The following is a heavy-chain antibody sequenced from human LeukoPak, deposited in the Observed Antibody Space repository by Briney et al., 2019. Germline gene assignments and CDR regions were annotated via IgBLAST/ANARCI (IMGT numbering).Heavy chain of an antibody. Sequence: GGSLRLSCAASGFTVSSNYMSWVRQAPGKGLEWVSVIYSGGSTYYADSVKGRFTISRDNSKNTLYLQMNSLRAEDTAVYYCAKTRGISISGVVPLCDYWGQGTLVTVSS. V-gene: IGHV3-66*01. CDR2: IYSGGST. D-gene: IGHD3-3*01. J-gene: IGHJ4*02. CDR3: AKTRGISISGVVPLCDY. CDR1: GFTVSSNY.